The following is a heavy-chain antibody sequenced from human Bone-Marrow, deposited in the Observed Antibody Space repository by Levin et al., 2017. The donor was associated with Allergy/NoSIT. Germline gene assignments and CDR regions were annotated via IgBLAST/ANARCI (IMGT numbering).Heavy chain of an antibody. CDR2: IGNSGGNI. D-gene: IGHD6-19*01. CDR1: GFTFGTYA. V-gene: IGHV3-23*01. J-gene: IGHJ4*02. Sequence: GGSLRLSCAASGFTFGTYAMNWVRQSPGKGLEWVAGIGNSGGNIYYADSVTGRFTISRDNSRDTAFLQMNNLRVDDTAIYYCAKSGARVVVAGRYYFDSWGRGALVTVAS. CDR3: AKSGARVVVAGRYYFDS.